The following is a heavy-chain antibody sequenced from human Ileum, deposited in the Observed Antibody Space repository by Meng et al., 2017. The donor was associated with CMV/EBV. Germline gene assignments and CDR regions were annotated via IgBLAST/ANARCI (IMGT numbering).Heavy chain of an antibody. J-gene: IGHJ5*02. Sequence: QGQLPESGPGLVKPFQTLSLTCTVSGAPNTNDDYYWSWIRQPPGKGLEWIGYIYYNGITYYHPSLKSRIAILVDTSKSQFSLIVSSVTAADTAVYYCAKYSGPSRWFDPWGQGTLVTVSS. CDR3: AKYSGPSRWFDP. CDR2: IYYNGIT. V-gene: IGHV4-30-4*01. D-gene: IGHD5-12*01. CDR1: GAPNTNDDYY.